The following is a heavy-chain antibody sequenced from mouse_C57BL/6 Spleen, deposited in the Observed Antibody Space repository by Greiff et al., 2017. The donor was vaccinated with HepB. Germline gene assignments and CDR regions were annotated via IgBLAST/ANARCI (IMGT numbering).Heavy chain of an antibody. V-gene: IGHV14-3*01. CDR1: GFNINNTY. J-gene: IGHJ3*01. CDR3: ARDGYDAAWFAY. CDR2: IDPATGNT. Sequence: EVQLVESVAELVRPGASVKLSCTASGFNINNTYMHWVKQRPEQGLEWIGRIDPATGNTKYAPKFQGKATITADTSSNTAYLQLSSLTSEDTAIYYCARDGYDAAWFAYWGQGTLVTVSA. D-gene: IGHD2-2*01.